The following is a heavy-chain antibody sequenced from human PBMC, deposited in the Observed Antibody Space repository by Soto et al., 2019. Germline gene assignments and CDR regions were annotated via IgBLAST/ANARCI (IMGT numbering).Heavy chain of an antibody. CDR3: ARGVRWFGELFPRAFDI. CDR1: GFTFSSYG. V-gene: IGHV3-33*01. D-gene: IGHD3-10*01. CDR2: IWYDGSNK. Sequence: GGSLRLSCAASGFTFSSYGMHWVRQAPGKGLEWVAVIWYDGSNKYYADSVKGRFTISRDNSKNTLYLQMNSLRAEDTAVYYCARGVRWFGELFPRAFDIWGQGTMVTVSS. J-gene: IGHJ3*02.